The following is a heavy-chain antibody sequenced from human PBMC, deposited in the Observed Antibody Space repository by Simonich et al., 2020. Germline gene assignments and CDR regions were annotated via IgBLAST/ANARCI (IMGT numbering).Heavy chain of an antibody. V-gene: IGHV4-34*01. D-gene: IGHD6-13*01. Sequence: QVQLQQWGAGLLKPSETLSLTCAVYGGSFSGYYWGWIRQPPGKGLEWIGEINQSGSTNYNPSLKSRVTISVDTSKNQFSLKLSSVTAADTAVYYCARGLRVAAAGTAFQHWGQGTLVTVSS. CDR1: GGSFSGYY. CDR2: INQSGST. CDR3: ARGLRVAAAGTAFQH. J-gene: IGHJ1*01.